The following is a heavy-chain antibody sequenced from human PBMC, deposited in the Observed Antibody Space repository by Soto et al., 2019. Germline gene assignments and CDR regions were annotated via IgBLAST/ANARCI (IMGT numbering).Heavy chain of an antibody. CDR1: GGLFSXXX. V-gene: IGHV1-69*01. D-gene: IGHD3-22*01. J-gene: IGHJ4*02. Sequence: QEQLVQSGAXXKKPGSSVKVSCKASGGLFSXXXISWVRQAPGQXXXWRGGNIPGFSTAYYAQKFQGRVTITADESTNTAYMELSSLRSEDTAMYYCARGGSGYVWFNEFWGQGSLVTVSS. CDR3: ARGGSGYVWFNEF. CDR2: NIPGFSTA.